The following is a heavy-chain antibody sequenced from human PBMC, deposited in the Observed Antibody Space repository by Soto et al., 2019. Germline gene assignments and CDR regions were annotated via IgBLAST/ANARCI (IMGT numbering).Heavy chain of an antibody. D-gene: IGHD6-19*01. Sequence: GGSLRLSCAASGFTFSSYAMHWVRQAPGKGLEWVAVISYDGSNKYYADSVKGRFTISRDNSKNTLYLQMNSLRAEDTAVYYCARGRAPVYSSGRPNYYFDYWGQGTLVTVSS. CDR3: ARGRAPVYSSGRPNYYFDY. CDR2: ISYDGSNK. V-gene: IGHV3-30-3*01. CDR1: GFTFSSYA. J-gene: IGHJ4*02.